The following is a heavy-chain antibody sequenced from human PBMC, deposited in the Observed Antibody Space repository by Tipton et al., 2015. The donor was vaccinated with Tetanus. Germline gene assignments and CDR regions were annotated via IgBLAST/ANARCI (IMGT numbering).Heavy chain of an antibody. J-gene: IGHJ5*02. CDR3: ARDLNVEMATYNWFDP. CDR1: GYTFTSYY. Sequence: QLVQSGAEVKKPGASVKVSCKASGYTFTSYYMHWVRQAPGQGLEWMGIINPSGGSTSYAQKFQGRVTMTRDTSTSTVYMELSSLRSEDTAVYYCARDLNVEMATYNWFDPWGQGTLVTVSS. V-gene: IGHV1-46*03. CDR2: INPSGGST. D-gene: IGHD5-24*01.